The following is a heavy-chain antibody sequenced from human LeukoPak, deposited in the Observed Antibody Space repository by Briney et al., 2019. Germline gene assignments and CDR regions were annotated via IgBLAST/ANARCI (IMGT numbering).Heavy chain of an antibody. CDR1: GGSISSYY. CDR2: IYYSGST. J-gene: IGHJ5*02. V-gene: IGHV4-59*01. D-gene: IGHD1-26*01. CDR3: ARERGREGFDP. Sequence: SETLSLTCTVSGGSISSYYWSWIRQPPGKGLEWIGYIYYSGSTNYNPSLKSRVTISVDTSKNQSSLKLSSVTAADTAVYYCARERGREGFDPWGQGTLVTVSS.